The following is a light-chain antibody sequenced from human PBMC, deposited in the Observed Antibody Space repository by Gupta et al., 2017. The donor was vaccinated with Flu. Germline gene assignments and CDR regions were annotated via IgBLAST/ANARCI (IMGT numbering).Light chain of an antibody. Sequence: VTISCSGSSSNIGNTYVSWYQQLPGTAPKLLIYENNKRPSGIPDRFSGSKSGTSAALGITGLQTGDEADYYCGTWDGSLITDVFGTGTKVTVL. J-gene: IGLJ1*01. CDR1: SSNIGNTY. CDR2: ENN. V-gene: IGLV1-51*02. CDR3: GTWDGSLITDV.